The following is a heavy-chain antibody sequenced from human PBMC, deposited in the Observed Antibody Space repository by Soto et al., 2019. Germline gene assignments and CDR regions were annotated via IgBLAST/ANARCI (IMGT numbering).Heavy chain of an antibody. CDR1: CGSFIGYY. CDR3: ARIGGWLQLDY. J-gene: IGHJ4*02. CDR2: INHSGST. D-gene: IGHD1-1*01. V-gene: IGHV4-34*01. Sequence: SETLSLTCAFYCGSFIGYYWSWIRQPPGKGLEWIGEINHSGSTNHNPSLKSRVTISVDTSKNQFSLKLSSVTAADTAVYYCARIGGWLQLDYWGQGTLVTVSS.